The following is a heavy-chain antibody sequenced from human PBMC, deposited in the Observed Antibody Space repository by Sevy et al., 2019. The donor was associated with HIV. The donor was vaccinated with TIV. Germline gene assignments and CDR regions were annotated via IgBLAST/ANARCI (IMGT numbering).Heavy chain of an antibody. J-gene: IGHJ6*02. V-gene: IGHV4-34*01. CDR1: GESFSNYY. Sequence: SESLSLTCTVYGESFSNYYWSWIRQPPGKGLEWIGEINQSGSTNYNTSLKSRITISVDTSKKHFTLRLNFVTAADTAVYYCARGPYYYESINHKIYYYYGMDVWGHGTTVTVSS. CDR2: INQSGST. CDR3: ARGPYYYESINHKIYYYYGMDV. D-gene: IGHD3-22*01.